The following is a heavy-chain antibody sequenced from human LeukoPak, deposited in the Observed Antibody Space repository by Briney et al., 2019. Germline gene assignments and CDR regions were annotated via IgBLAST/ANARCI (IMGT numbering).Heavy chain of an antibody. J-gene: IGHJ6*02. D-gene: IGHD3-22*01. CDR3: ARDFVNYDSSGYYHDYGMDV. Sequence: ASVKVSCKASGYTFTSCGISWVRQAPGQGLEWMGWISAYNGNTNYAQRLQGRVTMTTDTSTSTAYMELRSLRSDDTAVYYCARDFVNYDSSGYYHDYGMDVWGQGTTVSVSS. CDR1: GYTFTSCG. CDR2: ISAYNGNT. V-gene: IGHV1-18*01.